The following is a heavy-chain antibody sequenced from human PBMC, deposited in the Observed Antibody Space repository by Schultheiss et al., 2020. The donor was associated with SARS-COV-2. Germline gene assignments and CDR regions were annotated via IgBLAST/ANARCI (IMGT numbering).Heavy chain of an antibody. CDR3: ASLRPHHMYSSSLFGGWFDP. CDR2: IFHRGNA. D-gene: IGHD1-26*01. Sequence: SETLSLTCTVSGASINRGSYYWNWIRQPAGKGLEWIGSIFHRGNAYYNPSLKSRVTISVDTSKNQFSLKLTSVTAADTAVYYCASLRPHHMYSSSLFGGWFDPWGQGTLVTVSS. CDR1: GASINRGSYY. V-gene: IGHV4-39*07. J-gene: IGHJ5*02.